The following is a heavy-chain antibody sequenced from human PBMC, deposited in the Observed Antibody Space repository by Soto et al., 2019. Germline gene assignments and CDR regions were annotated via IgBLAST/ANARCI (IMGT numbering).Heavy chain of an antibody. CDR3: ARVAS. J-gene: IGHJ5*01. CDR1: SFSFSRVR. Sequence: XVCLRLTYEASSFSFSRVRMNWVRKVPGKGLEWVASISSASSETWYADSVKGRFIISRDNAQNSLFLQMKTLRPEDSAIYYCARVASWGPRTQVTVS. V-gene: IGHV3-21*01. CDR2: ISSASSET.